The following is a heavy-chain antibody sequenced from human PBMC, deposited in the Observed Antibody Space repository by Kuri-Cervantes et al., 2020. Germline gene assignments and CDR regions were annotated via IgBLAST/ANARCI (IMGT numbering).Heavy chain of an antibody. CDR2: LTPDGSST. CDR3: ARDSSSWYYYYYYMDV. CDR1: GFTFSNYW. J-gene: IGHJ6*03. V-gene: IGHV3-74*01. Sequence: GESLKISCAASGFTFSNYWMHWVRQAPGKGLVWVSRLTPDGSSTNYADSVKGRFTISRDNAKNTLYLQMNSLRAEDTAVYYCARDSSSWYYYYYYMDVWGKGTTVTVSS. D-gene: IGHD6-13*01.